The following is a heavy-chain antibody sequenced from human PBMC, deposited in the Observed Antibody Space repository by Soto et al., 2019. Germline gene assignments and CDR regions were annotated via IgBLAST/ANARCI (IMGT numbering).Heavy chain of an antibody. CDR3: ARFVQVGVHPYFFDS. V-gene: IGHV3-74*03. CDR1: RVTYSTYW. CDR2: IKSDGSST. D-gene: IGHD1-26*01. J-gene: IGHJ4*02. Sequence: EVQLVESGGGLVQPGGSLRLSCAASRVTYSTYWIHWVRQTPGKGLVWVSRIKSDGSSTTYADSVKGRFTVSRDSAKNTVYLQMNSLRDEDTAVYYCARFVQVGVHPYFFDSWGQGALVTVSS.